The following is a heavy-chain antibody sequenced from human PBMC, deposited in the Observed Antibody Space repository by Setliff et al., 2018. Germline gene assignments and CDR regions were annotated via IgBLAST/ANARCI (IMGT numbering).Heavy chain of an antibody. CDR2: IIHSGST. J-gene: IGHJ4*02. D-gene: IGHD3-22*01. Sequence: NPSETLSLTCAVYGGSFSGYYWSWIRQPPGKRLEWVGEIIHSGSTNYNPSLKSRVTISMDTPKNQFSLKVSSVTAADTAVYYCARESRYYYDNLGTLDYWGQGTLVTVSS. CDR3: ARESRYYYDNLGTLDY. V-gene: IGHV4-34*12. CDR1: GGSFSGYY.